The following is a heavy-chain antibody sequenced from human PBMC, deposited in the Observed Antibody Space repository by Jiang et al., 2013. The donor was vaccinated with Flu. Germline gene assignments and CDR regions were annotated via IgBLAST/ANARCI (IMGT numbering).Heavy chain of an antibody. CDR3: ARGGDGHDPTYAFDF. Sequence: GPGLVKPPGTVSLTCSVSGGSISTSHWWIWVRQVPGKGLEWIGEIYHRGNTNYNPSLKSRVTMSVDTSKKQFSLRLNSVTAADTAVYYCARGGDGHDPTYAFDFWGQGTMVTGLF. V-gene: IGHV4-4*03. D-gene: IGHD2-21*01. CDR2: IYHRGNT. J-gene: IGHJ3*01. CDR1: GGSISTSHW.